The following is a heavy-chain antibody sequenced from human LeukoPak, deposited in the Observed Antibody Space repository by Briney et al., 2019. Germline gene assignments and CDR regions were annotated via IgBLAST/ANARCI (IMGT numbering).Heavy chain of an antibody. Sequence: GGSLRLSCAASGFTFSSYAMHWVRQAPGKGLGWVAVISYDGSNKYYADSVKGRFTISRDNSKNTLYLQMNSLRAEDTAVYYCARGLLVATIGDYYYGMDVWGQGTTVTVSS. CDR1: GFTFSSYA. CDR3: ARGLLVATIGDYYYGMDV. J-gene: IGHJ6*02. V-gene: IGHV3-30-3*01. D-gene: IGHD5-12*01. CDR2: ISYDGSNK.